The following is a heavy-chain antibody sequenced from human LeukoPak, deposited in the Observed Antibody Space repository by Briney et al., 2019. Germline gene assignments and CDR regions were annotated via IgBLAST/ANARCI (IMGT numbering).Heavy chain of an antibody. D-gene: IGHD2-2*01. Sequence: GGSLRLSCAASGFTLSNYAMTWVRQAPGKGLEWVSTISDGGAATYYADSVKGRFTISRDNSKNTLSLQMNSLRAEDTAVYYCAKALNVLVPSTSLWFDPWGQGTLVTLSS. CDR2: ISDGGAAT. J-gene: IGHJ5*02. CDR3: AKALNVLVPSTSLWFDP. V-gene: IGHV3-23*01. CDR1: GFTLSNYA.